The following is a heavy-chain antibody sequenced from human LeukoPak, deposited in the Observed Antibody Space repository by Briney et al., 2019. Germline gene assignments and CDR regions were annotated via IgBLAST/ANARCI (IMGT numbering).Heavy chain of an antibody. D-gene: IGHD6-13*01. CDR3: AKGPGSSWYRGGYYFDY. Sequence: GGSLRLSCAVSGFTFSDYYMSWIRQAPGKGLEWVSAISGSGGSTYYADSVKGRFTISRDNSKNTLYPQMNSLRAEDTAVYYCAKGPGSSWYRGGYYFDYWGQGTLVTVSS. V-gene: IGHV3-23*01. CDR2: ISGSGGST. J-gene: IGHJ4*02. CDR1: GFTFSDYY.